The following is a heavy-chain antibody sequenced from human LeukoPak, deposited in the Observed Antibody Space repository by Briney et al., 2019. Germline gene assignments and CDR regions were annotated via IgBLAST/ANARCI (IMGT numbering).Heavy chain of an antibody. CDR2: MFAGGAT. Sequence: GGSLRLSCAASGFNVSSNYMTWVRQAPGKGLEWVSVMFAGGATYFAVSVKGRFTISRDNSKNTLYLQMNSLRAEDTAVYYCASSPGDPGDIDAFDIWGQGTMVTVSS. V-gene: IGHV3-66*01. CDR3: ASSPGDPGDIDAFDI. D-gene: IGHD7-27*01. CDR1: GFNVSSNY. J-gene: IGHJ3*02.